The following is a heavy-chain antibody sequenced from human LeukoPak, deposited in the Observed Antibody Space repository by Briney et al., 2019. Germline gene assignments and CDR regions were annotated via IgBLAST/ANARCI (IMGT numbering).Heavy chain of an antibody. V-gene: IGHV3-23*01. CDR3: AKAPTTVTYYGMDV. D-gene: IGHD4-17*01. J-gene: IGHJ6*02. Sequence: PGASLRLSCAASGFTFSSYAMGWVRQAPGKGLEWVSAISGSGGSTYYADSVKGRFTISRDNSKNTLYLQMNSLRAEDTAVYYCAKAPTTVTYYGMDVWGQGTTVTVSS. CDR2: ISGSGGST. CDR1: GFTFSSYA.